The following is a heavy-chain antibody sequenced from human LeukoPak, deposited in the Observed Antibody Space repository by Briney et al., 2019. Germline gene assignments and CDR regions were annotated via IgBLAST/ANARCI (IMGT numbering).Heavy chain of an antibody. V-gene: IGHV1-69*05. Sequence: SVKVSCKASGGTFSSYAISWVRQAPGQGLEWVGGIIPIFGPANYAQQCQGRVTITKDESTSTAYIELTSLRSEDTAVYYCARGNLYGDYGYYYYMDVWGKGTTVTVSS. CDR1: GGTFSSYA. J-gene: IGHJ6*03. D-gene: IGHD4-17*01. CDR3: ARGNLYGDYGYYYYMDV. CDR2: IIPIFGPA.